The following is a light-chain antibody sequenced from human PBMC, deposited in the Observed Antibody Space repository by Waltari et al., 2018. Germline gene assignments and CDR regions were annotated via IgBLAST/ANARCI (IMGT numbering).Light chain of an antibody. J-gene: IGKJ3*01. CDR2: GAS. CDR1: QSISSQ. Sequence: EIVMTQSPATLSVSPGERATISCRASQSISSQLAWYQQNPGQAPRLLIYGASTRATGIPARFSGSGSGTEFTLTISSLQSEDFAVYFCQQYHESPPITFGPGTKVDIK. V-gene: IGKV3-15*01. CDR3: QQYHESPPIT.